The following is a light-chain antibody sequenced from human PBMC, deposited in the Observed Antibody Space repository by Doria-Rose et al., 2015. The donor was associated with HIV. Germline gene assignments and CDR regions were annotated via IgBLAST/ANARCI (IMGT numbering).Light chain of an antibody. J-gene: IGKJ2*01. Sequence: TQSPLSLPVTPGQPASISCRSSQSLLHTIGYNYLDWYLQRPGQSPQLLIYLGSNRASEVPDRFSGSGSGTDFTLKNSIVEAEDVGVYYCMQSLRTPYTFGEGSKLGIK. CDR1: QSLLHTIGYNY. CDR3: MQSLRTPYT. V-gene: IGKV2-28*01. CDR2: LGS.